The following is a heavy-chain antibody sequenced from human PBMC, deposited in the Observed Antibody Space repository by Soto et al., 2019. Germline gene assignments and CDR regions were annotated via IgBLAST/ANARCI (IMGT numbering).Heavy chain of an antibody. D-gene: IGHD1-26*01. CDR1: GFIFSNYV. V-gene: IGHV3-23*04. Sequence: EVQLVDSGGGLVQPGGSPRLSCAVSGFIFSNYVMSWVRQAPGKGREWVSSISDSGGTSYYADSVKGRFTISRDNSKNTLYLQMNSLRAEDTAIYYCAKRPKALLTFDYWGQGTLVTVSS. CDR2: ISDSGGTS. J-gene: IGHJ4*02. CDR3: AKRPKALLTFDY.